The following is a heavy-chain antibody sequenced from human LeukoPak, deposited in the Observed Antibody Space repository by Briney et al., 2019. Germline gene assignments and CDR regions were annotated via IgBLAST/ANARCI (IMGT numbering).Heavy chain of an antibody. CDR3: AKDLCSSTSCYAFDY. D-gene: IGHD2-2*01. CDR1: GFTFSSYA. CDR2: ISGSGGST. Sequence: LTGGSLGLSCAASGFTFSSYATSWVRQAPGKGLEWVSAISGSGGSTYYADSVKGRFTISRDNSKNTLYLQMNSLRAEDTAVYYCAKDLCSSTSCYAFDYWGQGTLVTVSS. J-gene: IGHJ4*02. V-gene: IGHV3-23*01.